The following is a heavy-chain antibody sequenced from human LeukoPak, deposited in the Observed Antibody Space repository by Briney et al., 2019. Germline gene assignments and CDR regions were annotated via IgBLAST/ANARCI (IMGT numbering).Heavy chain of an antibody. CDR3: ARQVTFGGVIVPFDY. V-gene: IGHV4-59*08. J-gene: IGHJ4*02. CDR2: IYYSGST. Sequence: SETLSLTCTVSGGSISSYYWSWIRQPPGKGLEWIGYIYYSGSTNYNPSLKSRVTISVDTSKNQFSLKLSSVTAADTAVYYCARQVTFGGVIVPFDYWGQGTLVTVSS. CDR1: GGSISSYY. D-gene: IGHD3-16*02.